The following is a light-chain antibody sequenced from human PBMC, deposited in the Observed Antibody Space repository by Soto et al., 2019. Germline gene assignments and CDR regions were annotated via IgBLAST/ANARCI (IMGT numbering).Light chain of an antibody. Sequence: NFMLTQPHSVSESPGKTVTISCTRSSGSIASNYVQWYQQRPGSAPTTVIYEDNQRPSGVPDRFSGSTDGSSNSASLTISGLQTEDEADYYCAVWDDSPDSPSGLSWVFGGGTKVTVL. CDR1: SGSIASNY. V-gene: IGLV6-57*04. CDR2: EDN. CDR3: AVWDDSPDSPSGLSWV. J-gene: IGLJ3*02.